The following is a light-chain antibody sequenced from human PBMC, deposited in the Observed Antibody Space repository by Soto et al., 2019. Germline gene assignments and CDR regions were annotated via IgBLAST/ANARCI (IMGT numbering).Light chain of an antibody. J-gene: IGKJ1*01. V-gene: IGKV3-20*01. Sequence: DIVLSQSPGTLSSSPGGRATLSCRASQSVTDNYLAWYQHKPGQAPRLLIYGASSRATGIPDRFSGSGSGTDFTLTLSRLEPEDFAMYYCHQYGRSPRGTFGQGTKVELK. CDR1: QSVTDNY. CDR2: GAS. CDR3: HQYGRSPRGT.